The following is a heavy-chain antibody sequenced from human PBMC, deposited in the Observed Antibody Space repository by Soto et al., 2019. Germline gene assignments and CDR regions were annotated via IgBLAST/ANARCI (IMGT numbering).Heavy chain of an antibody. CDR2: IRRYNGNT. V-gene: IGHV1-18*01. Sequence: QVQLVQSGAEVKKPGASVKVSCKASGYTFDTYGISWVRQAPGQGLEWMGWIRRYNGNTNYAQKFQGRVTVTTDTSTSTAYMELRTLTSDDTAVYYGARDRGGSGSYSFDYWGQGSLVIVSS. CDR1: GYTFDTYG. J-gene: IGHJ4*02. D-gene: IGHD3-10*01. CDR3: ARDRGGSGSYSFDY.